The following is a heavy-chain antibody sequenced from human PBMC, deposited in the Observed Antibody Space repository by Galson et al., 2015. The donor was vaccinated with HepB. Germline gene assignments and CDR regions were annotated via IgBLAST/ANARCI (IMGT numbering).Heavy chain of an antibody. CDR3: ARPYSSGRKERWFGP. V-gene: IGHV1-2*02. CDR2: INPDSGGT. J-gene: IGHJ5*02. Sequence: SVKVSCKASGYAFTGYYIHWVRQAPGQGLEWMGWINPDSGGTNSSQKFQGRVTMTGDTSISTAYMELSGLETDDTAVYYCARPYSSGRKERWFGPWGQGTLVTVSS. D-gene: IGHD6-19*01. CDR1: GYAFTGYY.